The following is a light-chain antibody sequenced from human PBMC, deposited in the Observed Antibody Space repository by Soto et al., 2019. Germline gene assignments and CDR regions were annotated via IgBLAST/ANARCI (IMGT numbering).Light chain of an antibody. V-gene: IGKV1-5*01. Sequence: DLQMTQSPSTLSASVGDRVTITCRASQSISSWLAWYQQKPGKAPKLLIYDASRLESGVPSRFSGSGSGTEFTLTINSLQPDDFATYYCQQYNSHLWTFGQGSKVEI. CDR3: QQYNSHLWT. CDR2: DAS. CDR1: QSISSW. J-gene: IGKJ1*01.